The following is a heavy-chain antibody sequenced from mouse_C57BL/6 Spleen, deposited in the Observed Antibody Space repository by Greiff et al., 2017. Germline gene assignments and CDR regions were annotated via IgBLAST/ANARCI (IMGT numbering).Heavy chain of an antibody. J-gene: IGHJ2*01. Sequence: EVKFEESGGGLVQPGGSMKLSCAASGFTFSDAWMDWVRQSPEKGLEWVAEIRNKANNHATYYAESVKGRFTISRDDSKSSVYLQMNSLRAEDTGIYYCTRGPYYYGSSYGYFDYWGQGTTLTVSS. CDR2: IRNKANNHAT. D-gene: IGHD1-1*01. CDR3: TRGPYYYGSSYGYFDY. CDR1: GFTFSDAW. V-gene: IGHV6-6*01.